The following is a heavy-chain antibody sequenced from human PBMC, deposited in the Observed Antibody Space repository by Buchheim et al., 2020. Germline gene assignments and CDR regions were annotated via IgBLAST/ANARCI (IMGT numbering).Heavy chain of an antibody. V-gene: IGHV3-48*03. CDR3: ARGAPRDY. CDR1: GFTFRSYE. CDR2: ISRGGSTI. J-gene: IGHJ4*02. Sequence: EVQLVESGGGFVQPGGSLRLSCAASGFTFRSYEMNWFRQAPGKGLEWLSHISRGGSTIYYADSVKGRLTISRDNDKKSLYLQMNSLRAEDTAVYYCARGAPRDYWGQGTL.